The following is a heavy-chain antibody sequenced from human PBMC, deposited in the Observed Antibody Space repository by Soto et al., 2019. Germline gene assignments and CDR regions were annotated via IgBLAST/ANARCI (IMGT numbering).Heavy chain of an antibody. D-gene: IGHD6-19*01. CDR1: GYTFTSYG. J-gene: IGHJ4*02. Sequence: QVQLVQSGAEVKKPGASVKVSCKASGYTFTSYGSSWVRQAPGQGREWMGRISAYNGNTNYAQKLQGRVTMTTDTSTSTAYMELRSLRSDDTAGYYCARLRLGLAPDYFDYWGQGTLVTVSS. CDR2: ISAYNGNT. CDR3: ARLRLGLAPDYFDY. V-gene: IGHV1-18*01.